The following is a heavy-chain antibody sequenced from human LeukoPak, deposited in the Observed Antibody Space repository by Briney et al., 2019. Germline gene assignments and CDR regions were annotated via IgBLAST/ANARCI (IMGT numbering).Heavy chain of an antibody. CDR3: ARDVPDPRWLQFSGWFDP. CDR2: IIPIFGTA. D-gene: IGHD5-24*01. CDR1: GGTFSSYA. V-gene: IGHV1-69*05. J-gene: IGHJ5*02. Sequence: ASVKVSCKXPGGTFSSYAISWVRQAPGQGLEWMGGIIPIFGTANYAQKFQGRVTITTDESTSTAYMELSSLRSEDTAVYYCARDVPDPRWLQFSGWFDPWGQGTLVTVSS.